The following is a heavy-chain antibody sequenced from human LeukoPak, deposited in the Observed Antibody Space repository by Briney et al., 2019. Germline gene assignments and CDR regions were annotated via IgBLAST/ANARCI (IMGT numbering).Heavy chain of an antibody. Sequence: GGSLRLFCAASGFTFSNYAMSWVRQAPGKGLEWVSYISSSGSTIYYADSVKGRFTISRDNAKNSLYLQMNSLRAEDTAVYYCASPGNILTGLGFDPWGQGTLVTVSS. J-gene: IGHJ5*02. CDR1: GFTFSNYA. CDR3: ASPGNILTGLGFDP. D-gene: IGHD3-9*01. V-gene: IGHV3-11*01. CDR2: ISSSGSTI.